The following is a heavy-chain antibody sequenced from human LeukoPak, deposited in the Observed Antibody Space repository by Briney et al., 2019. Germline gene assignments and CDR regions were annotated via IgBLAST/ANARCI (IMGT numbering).Heavy chain of an antibody. J-gene: IGHJ4*02. CDR2: IYYSGST. D-gene: IGHD5-18*01. CDR1: GGSISSSSYY. Sequence: SETLSLTCTVSGGSISSSSYYWGWIRQPPGKGLEWIGSIYYSGSTHYNPSLKSRVTISVDTSKNQFSLKLSPVTAADTAVYYCASPSRGYSYPFDYWGQGTLVTVSS. V-gene: IGHV4-39*07. CDR3: ASPSRGYSYPFDY.